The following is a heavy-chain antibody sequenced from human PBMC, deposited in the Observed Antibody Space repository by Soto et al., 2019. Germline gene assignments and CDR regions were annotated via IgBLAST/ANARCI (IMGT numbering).Heavy chain of an antibody. V-gene: IGHV3-23*01. CDR3: AKDRDAPNYYYYGGMDV. CDR1: VFTFSSYA. D-gene: IGHD2-21*02. CDR2: ISGSGGST. Sequence: GGSLRLSCPASVFTFSSYAMSWVRQAPGKGLEWVPAISGSGGSTYYADSVKGRFTISRDNSKNTLYLQMNSLRAEDTAVYYCAKDRDAPNYYYYGGMDVWGQGTTVTVSS. J-gene: IGHJ6*02.